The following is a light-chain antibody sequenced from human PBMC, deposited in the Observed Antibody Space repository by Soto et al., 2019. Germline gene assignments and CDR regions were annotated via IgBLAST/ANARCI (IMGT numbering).Light chain of an antibody. J-gene: IGKJ5*01. Sequence: IQLTQSPPSLSASVGDRVTITCRASQDIAIYLAWYQQKPGEAPKLLIYKASTLKSGVPSRFSGSGSGTDFTLTISSLQPEDFATYYCQQSYSTPITFGQGTRLEIK. CDR1: QDIAIY. V-gene: IGKV1-39*01. CDR3: QQSYSTPIT. CDR2: KAS.